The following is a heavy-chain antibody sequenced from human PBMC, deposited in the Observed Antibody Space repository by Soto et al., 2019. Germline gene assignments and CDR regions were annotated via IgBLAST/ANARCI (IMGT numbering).Heavy chain of an antibody. V-gene: IGHV2-5*02. D-gene: IGHD1-26*01. CDR2: IYWDGDE. CDR1: GFSLTTSGVG. Sequence: QITLKESGPTLVKPTQTLTLTCTFSGFSLTTSGVGVGWIRQPPGKALEWVAIIYWDGDERYRPSLRSRLTITKDTSKNQVVLTMTNMDPVDTATYFCARCACSHYSYYYFGMDVWGRGTTVTV. J-gene: IGHJ6*02. CDR3: ARCACSHYSYYYFGMDV.